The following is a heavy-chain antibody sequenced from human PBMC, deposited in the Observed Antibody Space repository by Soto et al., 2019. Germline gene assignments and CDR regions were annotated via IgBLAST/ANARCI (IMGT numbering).Heavy chain of an antibody. CDR1: GFTFSSYS. Sequence: GGSLRLSCAASGFTFSSYSMNWVRQAPGKGLEWVSYISSSSSTTKYYADSVKGRFTISRDNAKNSLYLQMNSLRAEDTAVYYCARDGCSGSNCLNWFDPWGQGTLVTVSS. CDR3: ARDGCSGSNCLNWFDP. CDR2: ISSSSSTTK. V-gene: IGHV3-48*01. D-gene: IGHD2-15*01. J-gene: IGHJ5*02.